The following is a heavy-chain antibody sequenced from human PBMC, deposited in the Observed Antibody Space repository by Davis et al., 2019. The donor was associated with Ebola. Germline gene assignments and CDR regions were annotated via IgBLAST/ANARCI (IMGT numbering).Heavy chain of an antibody. Sequence: PGGSLRLSCTASGFTFGDYAMSWFRQAPGKGLEWVGFIRSKAYGGTTEYAASVKGRFTISRDDSKSIAYLQMNSLKTEDTAVYYCTNLAARGYYGMDVWGQGTTVTVSS. V-gene: IGHV3-49*03. D-gene: IGHD6-6*01. CDR2: IRSKAYGGTT. CDR3: TNLAARGYYGMDV. J-gene: IGHJ6*02. CDR1: GFTFGDYA.